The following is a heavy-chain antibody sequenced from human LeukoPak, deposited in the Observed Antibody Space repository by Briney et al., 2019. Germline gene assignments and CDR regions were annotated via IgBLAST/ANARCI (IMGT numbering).Heavy chain of an antibody. CDR2: IHDGCSPI. CDR1: GCTFSSYT. J-gene: IGHJ4*02. V-gene: IGHV3-48*01. CDR3: ARGGSSWFSY. Sequence: AGTLSLTCAASGCTFSSYTMTRVCQAPGKVTEWMSYIHDGCSPIYYADSVKGRLTVSRDNAKNSLYLQMSSLRAEDTAVYYCARGGSSWFSYWGQGTLVTVSS. D-gene: IGHD6-13*01.